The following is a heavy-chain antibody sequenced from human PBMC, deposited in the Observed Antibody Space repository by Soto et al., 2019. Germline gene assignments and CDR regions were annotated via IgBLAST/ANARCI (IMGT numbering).Heavy chain of an antibody. Sequence: PSETLSLTCTISGDSISISSYYWAWIRQPPGKGLEWIGSMYYSGSTYNNQSLKSRVTMSVDTPKKQFSLILSSVTAADTAVYYSARSRWGKRGYSYGSKDQNFDYWGQGTLVTVSS. J-gene: IGHJ4*02. V-gene: IGHV4-39*01. CDR2: MYYSGST. CDR1: GDSISISSYY. CDR3: ARSRWGKRGYSYGSKDQNFDY. D-gene: IGHD5-18*01.